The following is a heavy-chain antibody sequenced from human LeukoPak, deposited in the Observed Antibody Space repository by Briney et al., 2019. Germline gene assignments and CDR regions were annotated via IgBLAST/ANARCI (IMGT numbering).Heavy chain of an antibody. Sequence: GGSLRLSCAASGFTFSSYAMSWVRQAPGKGLEWVSGIGASGITTYDADSGKGRFTISRDNSKNTLHLQMNSLRAEDTAVYYCAKRYSSSSSSYYYYYGMDVWGQGTTVTVSS. V-gene: IGHV3-23*01. J-gene: IGHJ6*02. CDR1: GFTFSSYA. CDR2: IGASGITT. CDR3: AKRYSSSSSSYYYYYGMDV. D-gene: IGHD6-13*01.